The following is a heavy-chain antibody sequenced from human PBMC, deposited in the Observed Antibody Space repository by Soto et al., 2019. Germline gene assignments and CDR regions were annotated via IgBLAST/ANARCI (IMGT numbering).Heavy chain of an antibody. J-gene: IGHJ6*03. CDR1: GFTFSSYG. D-gene: IGHD2-2*03. V-gene: IGHV3-33*08. CDR2: IWYDGSNK. Sequence: GGSLRLSCAASGFTFSSYGMHWVRQAPGKGLEWVAVIWYDGSNKDYADSVKGRFAISRDISKNTVYLQMNSLRAEDTAVYYCSRDQPGGMDNYFYYMDVWGKGTTVTVSS. CDR3: SRDQPGGMDNYFYYMDV.